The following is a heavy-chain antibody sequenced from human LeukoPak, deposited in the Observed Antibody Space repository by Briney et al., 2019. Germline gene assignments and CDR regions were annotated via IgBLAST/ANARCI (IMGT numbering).Heavy chain of an antibody. V-gene: IGHV3-21*01. J-gene: IGHJ4*02. CDR3: AKDYYGSGTLTFSFNY. CDR1: GFTFSSYS. Sequence: GGSLRLSCAASGFTFSSYSMNWVRQAPGKGLEWVSSISSSSSYIYYADSVKGRFTISRDNAKNSLNLQMNSLRAEDTAVYYCAKDYYGSGTLTFSFNYWGQGTLVTVSS. D-gene: IGHD3-10*01. CDR2: ISSSSSYI.